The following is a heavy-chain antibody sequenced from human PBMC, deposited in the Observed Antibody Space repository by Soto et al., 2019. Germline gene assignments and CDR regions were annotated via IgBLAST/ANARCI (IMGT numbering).Heavy chain of an antibody. CDR3: AADVDYDFWSGYYPLDY. J-gene: IGHJ4*02. CDR2: IVVGSGNT. CDR1: GFTFTSSA. D-gene: IGHD3-3*01. Sequence: QMQLVQSGPEVKKPGTSVKVSCKASGFTFTSSAVQWVRQARGQRLEWIGWIVVGSGNTNYAQKFQERVTITRDMSXSXXYMELSSLRSEDTAVYYCAADVDYDFWSGYYPLDYWGQGTLVTVSS. V-gene: IGHV1-58*01.